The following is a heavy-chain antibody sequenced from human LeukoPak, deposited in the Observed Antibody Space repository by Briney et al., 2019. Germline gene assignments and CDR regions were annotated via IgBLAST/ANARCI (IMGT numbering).Heavy chain of an antibody. CDR3: ASRTQRHERGAFFNY. D-gene: IGHD1-1*01. V-gene: IGHV4-30-4*08. CDR1: GGSISSGDYY. J-gene: IGHJ4*02. Sequence: PSQTLSLTCTVSGGSISSGDYYWSWIRQPPGKGLEFIGSMFYNGPTHYNPSLKSRITMSIDTCKNQFSLTLGSVTAADTAVYYCASRTQRHERGAFFNYWGQGTLVTVSS. CDR2: MFYNGPT.